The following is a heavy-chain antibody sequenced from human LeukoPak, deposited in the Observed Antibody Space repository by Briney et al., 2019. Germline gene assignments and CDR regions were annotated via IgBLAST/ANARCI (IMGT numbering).Heavy chain of an antibody. CDR3: ARQGRWELPYLFDY. Sequence: SEPLSLTCAVYGGSFSGYYWSWIRQPPGKGLEWIGEINHSGSTNYNPSLKSRVTISVDTSKNQFSLKLSSVTAADTAVYYCARQGRWELPYLFDYWGQGTLVTVSS. CDR1: GGSFSGYY. J-gene: IGHJ4*02. V-gene: IGHV4-34*01. D-gene: IGHD1-26*01. CDR2: INHSGST.